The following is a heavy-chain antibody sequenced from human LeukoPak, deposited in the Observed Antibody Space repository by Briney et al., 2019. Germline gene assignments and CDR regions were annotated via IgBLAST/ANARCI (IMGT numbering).Heavy chain of an antibody. CDR3: ARGKQYYYDSSGLTDYYGMDV. J-gene: IGHJ6*02. Sequence: SETLSLTCAVSGGSISSGGYSWSWMRQPPGKGLEWIGYIYHSGSTYYNPSLKSRVTISVDRSKNQFSLKLSSVTAADTAVYYCARGKQYYYDSSGLTDYYGMDVWGQGTTVTVSS. D-gene: IGHD3-22*01. V-gene: IGHV4-30-2*01. CDR2: IYHSGST. CDR1: GGSISSGGYS.